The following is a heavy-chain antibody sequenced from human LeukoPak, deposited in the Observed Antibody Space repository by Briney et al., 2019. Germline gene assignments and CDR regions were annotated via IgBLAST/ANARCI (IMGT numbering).Heavy chain of an antibody. D-gene: IGHD2-15*01. CDR2: INPSGGST. V-gene: IGHV1-46*01. Sequence: ASVTVSYTGSGYTFTSYYMHWVGQAPGQGLEWMGLINPSGGSTSYAQKFQGRVTMTRDMSTSTVYMELSSLRSEDTAVYYCARLHCSGGSCYFSLFDYWGQGTLVTVSS. CDR1: GYTFTSYY. J-gene: IGHJ4*02. CDR3: ARLHCSGGSCYFSLFDY.